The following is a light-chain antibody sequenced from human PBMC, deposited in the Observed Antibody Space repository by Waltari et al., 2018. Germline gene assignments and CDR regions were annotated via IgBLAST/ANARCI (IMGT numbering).Light chain of an antibody. J-gene: IGKJ4*01. V-gene: IGKV3-20*01. Sequence: EIVLTQSPGTLSLSPGEIATLSSRAPQSVSNNYLAWYQQKPGQAPRLLIYDASNRATGIPDRFSGSGSGTDFTLTISRLEPEDFAVYYCQQYGSSPLTFGGGTKVEIK. CDR2: DAS. CDR3: QQYGSSPLT. CDR1: QSVSNNY.